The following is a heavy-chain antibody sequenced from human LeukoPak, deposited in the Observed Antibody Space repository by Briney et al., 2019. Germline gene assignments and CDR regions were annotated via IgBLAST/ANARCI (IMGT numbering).Heavy chain of an antibody. D-gene: IGHD3-10*01. CDR1: GYTLSNHA. J-gene: IGHJ4*02. V-gene: IGHV1-69*13. CDR2: IIPIFGTA. Sequence: ASVKVSCKGSGYTLSNHAFSWVRQAPGQGLEWMGGIIPIFGTANYAQKFQGRVTITADESTSTAYMELSSLRSEDTAVYYCARRPMVRGADYFDYWGQGTLVTVSS. CDR3: ARRPMVRGADYFDY.